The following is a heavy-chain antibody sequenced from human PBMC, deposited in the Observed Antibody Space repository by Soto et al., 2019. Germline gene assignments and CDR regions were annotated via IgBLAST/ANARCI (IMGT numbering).Heavy chain of an antibody. CDR3: AKIPRRAYSYGGFEY. J-gene: IGHJ4*02. D-gene: IGHD5-18*01. CDR2: IYYSGST. Sequence: SETLSLTCTVSGGPISSGDYYWSWIRQPPGKGLEWLGYIYYSGSTYYNPSLKSRVTISVDTSKNQFSLKLSSVTAADTAVYYCAKIPRRAYSYGGFEYLGQGTLVTVSS. CDR1: GGPISSGDYY. V-gene: IGHV4-30-4*01.